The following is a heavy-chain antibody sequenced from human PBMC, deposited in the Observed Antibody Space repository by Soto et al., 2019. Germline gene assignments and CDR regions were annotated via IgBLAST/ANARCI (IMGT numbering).Heavy chain of an antibody. D-gene: IGHD6-6*01. CDR1: ADTFTSYY. Sequence: GASVKVSCKAPADTFTSYYIHWVRQAPGQGLEWMGGIIPIFGTANYAQKFQGRVTITADESTSTAYMELSSLRSEDTAVYYCARGRGSIAARPYWFDPWGQGTLVTVSS. V-gene: IGHV1-69*13. CDR2: IIPIFGTA. J-gene: IGHJ5*02. CDR3: ARGRGSIAARPYWFDP.